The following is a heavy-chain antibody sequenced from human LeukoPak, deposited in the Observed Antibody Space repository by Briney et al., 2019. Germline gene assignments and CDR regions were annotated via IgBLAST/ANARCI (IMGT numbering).Heavy chain of an antibody. CDR3: ARGGGLDV. J-gene: IGHJ6*02. V-gene: IGHV3-7*03. Sequence: GGSLRLSCEVSGFTFRSYSMNWARQAPGKGLEWVASINHNGNVNYYVDSVKGRFTISRDNAKNSLYLQMSNLRAEDTAVYFCARGGGLDVWGQGATVTVSS. CDR2: INHNGNVN. D-gene: IGHD3-16*01. CDR1: GFTFRSYS.